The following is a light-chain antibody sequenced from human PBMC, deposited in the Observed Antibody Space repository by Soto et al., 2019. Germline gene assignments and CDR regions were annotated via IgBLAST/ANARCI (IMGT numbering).Light chain of an antibody. Sequence: SYVLTQPPSVSVAPGQTARIACGGTNIGVKSVHWYQQKPGQAPVVVVHDDSDRPSGIPERFSGSISGNTATLTISRVEAGDEADYYCQVWDTTSVHPVIFGGGTKLTVL. J-gene: IGLJ2*01. CDR1: NIGVKS. V-gene: IGLV3-21*02. CDR2: DDS. CDR3: QVWDTTSVHPVI.